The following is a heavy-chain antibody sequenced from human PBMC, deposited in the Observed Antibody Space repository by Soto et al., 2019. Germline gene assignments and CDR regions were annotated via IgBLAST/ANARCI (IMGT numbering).Heavy chain of an antibody. CDR3: ARERLTGITAPVFDY. CDR1: GGTFSSYA. Sequence: GASGKVSCKASGGTFSSYAISWVRQAPGQGLEWMGEIIPIFGTANYAQKFQGRVTITADESTSTAYMELSSLRSEDTAVYYCARERLTGITAPVFDYWGQGTLVTVSS. CDR2: IIPIFGTA. D-gene: IGHD1-7*01. V-gene: IGHV1-69*13. J-gene: IGHJ4*02.